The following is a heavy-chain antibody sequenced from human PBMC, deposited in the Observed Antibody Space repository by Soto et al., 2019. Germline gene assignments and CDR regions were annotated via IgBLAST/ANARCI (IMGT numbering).Heavy chain of an antibody. CDR1: GGTFSSYT. J-gene: IGHJ6*03. CDR3: ARAREGTGTTRKGYYYYYYMDV. Sequence: SVKVSCKASGGTFSSYTISWVRQAPGQGLEWMGRIIPILGIGNYAQKVQGSVTITADKSTSTAYMELSSLRSEDTAVYYCARAREGTGTTRKGYYYYYYMDVWGKGTTVTVSS. V-gene: IGHV1-69*02. D-gene: IGHD1-7*01. CDR2: IIPILGIG.